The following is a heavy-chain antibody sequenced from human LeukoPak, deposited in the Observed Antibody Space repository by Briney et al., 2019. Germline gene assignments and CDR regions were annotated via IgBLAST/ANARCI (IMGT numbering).Heavy chain of an antibody. D-gene: IGHD3-10*01. CDR3: ARLKGMLMVRGATDY. Sequence: SETLSLTCTVSGGSISSYYWSWIRQPPGKGLEWIGYIYYSGSTNYNPSLKSRVTISVDTSKNQFSLKLSSVTAADTAVYYCARLKGMLMVRGATDYWGQGTLVTVSS. CDR1: GGSISSYY. J-gene: IGHJ4*02. CDR2: IYYSGST. V-gene: IGHV4-59*12.